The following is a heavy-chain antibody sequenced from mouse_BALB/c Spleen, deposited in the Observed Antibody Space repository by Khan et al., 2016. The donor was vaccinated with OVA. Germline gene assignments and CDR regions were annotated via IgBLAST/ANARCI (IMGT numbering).Heavy chain of an antibody. CDR2: IWGGGGT. CDR1: GFSLSRYN. J-gene: IGHJ4*01. D-gene: IGHD2-14*01. V-gene: IGHV2-6-4*01. Sequence: VQGVESGPGLVAPSQSLSITCTVSGFSLSRYNIHWVRQPPGKGLEWLGMIWGGGGTDYNSTLKIRLSISNDNSKSQVFLKMNSLQTDDTAIYFCARAYYRYDGYYAMDYWGQGTSVTVSS. CDR3: ARAYYRYDGYYAMDY.